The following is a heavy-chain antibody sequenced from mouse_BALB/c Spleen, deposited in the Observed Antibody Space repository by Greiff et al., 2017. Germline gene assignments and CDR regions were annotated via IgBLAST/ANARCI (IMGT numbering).Heavy chain of an antibody. CDR3: ARPHYYGSSGWYFDV. Sequence: EVKLMESGPGLVKPSQSLSLTCSVTGYSITSGYYWNWIRQFPGNKLEWMGYISYDGSNNYNPSLKNRISITRDTSKNQFFLKLNSVTTEDTATYSCARPHYYGSSGWYFDVWGAGTTVTVSS. CDR1: GYSITSGYY. V-gene: IGHV3-6*02. CDR2: ISYDGSN. J-gene: IGHJ1*01. D-gene: IGHD1-1*01.